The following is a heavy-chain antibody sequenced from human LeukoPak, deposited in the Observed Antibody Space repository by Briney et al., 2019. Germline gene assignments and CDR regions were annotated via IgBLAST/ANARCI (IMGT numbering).Heavy chain of an antibody. V-gene: IGHV5-51*01. D-gene: IGHD6-13*01. CDR3: ARRALDSSSWYYPRTYNWFDP. CDR2: IYPGDSDT. CDR1: GYSFTSYW. Sequence: GESLKISCKGSGYSFTSYWIGWVRQMPGKGLEWMGIIYPGDSDTRYSPSFQGQVTISADKSISTAYLQWSSLKASDTAMYYCARRALDSSSWYYPRTYNWFDPWSQGTLVTVSS. J-gene: IGHJ5*02.